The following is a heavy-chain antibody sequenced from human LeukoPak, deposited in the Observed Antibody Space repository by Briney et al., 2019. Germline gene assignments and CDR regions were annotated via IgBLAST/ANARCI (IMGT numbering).Heavy chain of an antibody. Sequence: PGGSLRLSCAASGFTFSSYAMSWVRQAPGKGLEWVSAISGSGGSTYYADSVKGRFTTSRDNSKNTLYLQMNSLRAEDTAVYYCAKAGAYCSSTSCFSVNDYWGQGTLVTVSS. J-gene: IGHJ4*02. D-gene: IGHD2-2*01. V-gene: IGHV3-23*01. CDR1: GFTFSSYA. CDR3: AKAGAYCSSTSCFSVNDY. CDR2: ISGSGGST.